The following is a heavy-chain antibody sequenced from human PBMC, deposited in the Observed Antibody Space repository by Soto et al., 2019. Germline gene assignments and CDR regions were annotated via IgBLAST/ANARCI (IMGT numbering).Heavy chain of an antibody. CDR3: ARRDYYENFDY. V-gene: IGHV4-39*01. Sequence: SETLSLTCTVSGGSISSSIYYWGWIRQPPGKGLEWIGSIYYSGSTYYNPSLKSRVTISVDTSKNQFSLKLSSVTAADTAVYYCARRDYYENFDYWGQGTLVTVSS. CDR1: GGSISSSIYY. D-gene: IGHD3-22*01. J-gene: IGHJ4*02. CDR2: IYYSGST.